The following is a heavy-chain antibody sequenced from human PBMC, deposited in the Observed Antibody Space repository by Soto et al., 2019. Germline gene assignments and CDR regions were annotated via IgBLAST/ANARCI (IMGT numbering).Heavy chain of an antibody. J-gene: IGHJ4*02. CDR1: GGSISSGGYY. CDR3: ASDNCSSTSCYFDY. V-gene: IGHV4-31*03. Sequence: TLSLTCTVSGGSISSGGYYWSWIRQHPGKGLEWIGYIYYSGSTYYNPSLKSRVTISVDTSKNQFSLKLSSVTAADTAVYYCASDNCSSTSCYFDYWGQGTLVTVSS. CDR2: IYYSGST. D-gene: IGHD2-2*01.